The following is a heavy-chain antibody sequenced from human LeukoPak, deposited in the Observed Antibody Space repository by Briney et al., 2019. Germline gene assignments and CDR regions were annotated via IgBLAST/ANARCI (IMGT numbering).Heavy chain of an antibody. D-gene: IGHD3-22*01. CDR3: AKADFYDSSGYYLAVAGDFDY. Sequence: GGSLRLSCAASGFTFNSYTMSWVRQAPGKGLEWVSGISSNGGSTYYADSVKGRFTISRDNSKSTLYLQMNSLRADDTAVYYCAKADFYDSSGYYLAVAGDFDYWGQGTLVTVPS. V-gene: IGHV3-23*01. CDR1: GFTFNSYT. J-gene: IGHJ4*02. CDR2: ISSNGGST.